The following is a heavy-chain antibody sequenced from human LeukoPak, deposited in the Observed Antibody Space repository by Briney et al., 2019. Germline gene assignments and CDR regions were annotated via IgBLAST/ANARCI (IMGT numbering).Heavy chain of an antibody. D-gene: IGHD2-2*01. CDR2: ISGISTST. CDR3: ARYCVSTSCSTFSSYFGMDV. Sequence: PGGSLRLSCAASGFTFSSYTMAWVRQAPGKGLEWVSLISGISTSTYIADSVKGRFTISTDSSKNNLYLQMNSLRAEDTARYYCARYCVSTSCSTFSSYFGMDVWGLGTTVTVSS. V-gene: IGHV3-23*01. CDR1: GFTFSSYT. J-gene: IGHJ6*02.